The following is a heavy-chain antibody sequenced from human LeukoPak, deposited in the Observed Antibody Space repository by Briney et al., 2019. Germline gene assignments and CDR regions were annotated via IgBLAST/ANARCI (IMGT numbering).Heavy chain of an antibody. Sequence: GGSLRLSCAVSGFTFSSYGMHWVRQAPGKGLEWVAFIRYDGSNKYYADSVKGRFTISRDNSKNTLYLQMNSLRAEDTAVYYCAKDDSSYGDSTYFDYWGQGTLVTVSS. J-gene: IGHJ4*02. CDR2: IRYDGSNK. CDR3: AKDDSSYGDSTYFDY. V-gene: IGHV3-30*02. D-gene: IGHD4-17*01. CDR1: GFTFSSYG.